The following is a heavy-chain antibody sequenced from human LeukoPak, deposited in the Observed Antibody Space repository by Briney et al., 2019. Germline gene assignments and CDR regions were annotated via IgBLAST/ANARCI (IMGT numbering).Heavy chain of an antibody. J-gene: IGHJ4*02. Sequence: GGSLRLSCAASGFTFSSYAMSWVRQAPGKGLEWVSGISGRGGSTYYADSVKGRFTISRDNSKNTLDLQMNSLRAEDTAVYYCARYLLLRDYWGQGTLVTVSS. CDR1: GFTFSSYA. V-gene: IGHV3-23*01. CDR3: ARYLLLRDY. D-gene: IGHD2-15*01. CDR2: ISGRGGST.